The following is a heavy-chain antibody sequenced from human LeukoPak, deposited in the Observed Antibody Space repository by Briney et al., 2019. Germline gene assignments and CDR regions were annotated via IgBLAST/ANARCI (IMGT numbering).Heavy chain of an antibody. D-gene: IGHD5-18*01. CDR2: VYSGGST. J-gene: IGHJ5*02. Sequence: GGSLRLSCAVSGITVSSNYISWVRHAPVKGLEWVSVVYSGGSTYYAASVKGRFTISRDTSKNTLYLQMNNLRAEDTAVYYCAIIHSYGHAWGQGTLVTVSS. CDR3: AIIHSYGHA. CDR1: GITVSSNY. V-gene: IGHV3-66*01.